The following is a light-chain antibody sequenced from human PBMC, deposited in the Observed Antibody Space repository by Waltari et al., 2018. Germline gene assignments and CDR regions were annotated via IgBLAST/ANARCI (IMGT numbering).Light chain of an antibody. Sequence: EIILTQSPGTLSLSPGESATLSCKTSHTINSAYLAWYQQRPGQAPRLLIYSASSRATGVPPRFSGSGSGTDFTLTISRLEPEDVAVYYCQQYVNSNSFGQGTKLEIK. CDR2: SAS. CDR3: QQYVNSNS. CDR1: HTINSAY. V-gene: IGKV3-20*01. J-gene: IGKJ2*03.